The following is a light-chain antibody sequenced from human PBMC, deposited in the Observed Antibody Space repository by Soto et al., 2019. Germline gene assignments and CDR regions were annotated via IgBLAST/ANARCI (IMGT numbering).Light chain of an antibody. CDR2: DAS. J-gene: IGKJ5*01. CDR1: QDISNY. Sequence: IHMTQSPSTLSASVGDRVTITCQASQDISNYLNWYQQKIGKAPKLLIYDASNLEAGVPSKFSGSGSGTDFTFTISSLQPEDFATYYCQQYAHLPITFGQGTRLEIK. CDR3: QQYAHLPIT. V-gene: IGKV1-33*01.